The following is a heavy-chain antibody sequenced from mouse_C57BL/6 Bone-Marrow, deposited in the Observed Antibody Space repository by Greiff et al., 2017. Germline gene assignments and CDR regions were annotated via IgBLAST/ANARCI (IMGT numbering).Heavy chain of an antibody. CDR2: ISSGSSTI. CDR1: GFTFSDYG. V-gene: IGHV5-17*01. D-gene: IGHD1-1*01. CDR3: ARQAGITTVVATDY. Sequence: EVKLVESGGGLVKPGGSLKLSCAASGFTFSDYGMHWVRQAPEKGLEWVAYISSGSSTIYYAATVKGRFTISRDNAKNTLFLQMTSLRSEDTAMYYCARQAGITTVVATDYWGQGTTLTVSS. J-gene: IGHJ2*01.